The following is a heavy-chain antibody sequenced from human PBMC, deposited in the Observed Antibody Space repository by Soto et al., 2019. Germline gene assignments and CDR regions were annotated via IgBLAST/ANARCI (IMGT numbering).Heavy chain of an antibody. Sequence: GGSLRLSCAASGFTFSSYSMNWVRQAPGRGLEWVSSISSSSSYIYYADSVKGRFTISRDNAKNSLYLQMNSLRAEDTAVYYCARDKTSPKWELRDYYYYYGMDVWGQGTTVTVSS. D-gene: IGHD1-26*01. J-gene: IGHJ6*02. CDR3: ARDKTSPKWELRDYYYYYGMDV. V-gene: IGHV3-21*01. CDR2: ISSSSSYI. CDR1: GFTFSSYS.